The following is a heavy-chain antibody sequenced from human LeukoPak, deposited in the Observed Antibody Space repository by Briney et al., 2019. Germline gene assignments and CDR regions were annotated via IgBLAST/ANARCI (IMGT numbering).Heavy chain of an antibody. CDR2: IYYSGST. CDR1: GGSISSYY. CDR3: TSVNLDDGTFDY. Sequence: SETLSLTCTVSGGSISSYYWSWIRQPPGKGLEWIGYIYYSGSTNYNPSLKSRVTISVDTSKNQFSLKLSSVTAADTAVYYCTSVNLDDGTFDYWGQGTLVTVSS. D-gene: IGHD1-1*01. J-gene: IGHJ4*02. V-gene: IGHV4-59*01.